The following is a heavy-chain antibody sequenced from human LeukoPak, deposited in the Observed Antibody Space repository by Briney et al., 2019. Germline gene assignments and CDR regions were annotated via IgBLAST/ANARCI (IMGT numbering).Heavy chain of an antibody. CDR2: ISDDGRNI. CDR3: ARAKLRDTFDY. V-gene: IGHV3-30*04. Sequence: GGSLRLSCAASGFTFSSYAMHWVRQAPGRGLEWVAVISDDGRNIYYADSVKGRFTISSDNSKNALYLQMNSLRAEDTAVYYCARAKLRDTFDYWCQGTLVTVSS. CDR1: GFTFSSYA. J-gene: IGHJ4*02. D-gene: IGHD1-7*01.